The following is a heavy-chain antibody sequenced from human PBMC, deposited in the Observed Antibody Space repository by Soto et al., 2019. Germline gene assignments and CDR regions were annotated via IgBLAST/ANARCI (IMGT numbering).Heavy chain of an antibody. J-gene: IGHJ6*03. D-gene: IGHD3-10*01. Sequence: TSETLSLTCAVYGGSFSGYYWSWIRQPPGKGLEWIGEINHSGSTNYNPSLKSRVTISVDTSKNQFSLKLSSVTAADTAVYYCARAPGGYYSNYYYYYYMDVWGKGTTVTVSS. V-gene: IGHV4-34*01. CDR3: ARAPGGYYSNYYYYYYMDV. CDR1: GGSFSGYY. CDR2: INHSGST.